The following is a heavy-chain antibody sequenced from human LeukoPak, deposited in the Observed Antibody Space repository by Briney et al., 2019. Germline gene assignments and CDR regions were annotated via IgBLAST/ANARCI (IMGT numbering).Heavy chain of an antibody. J-gene: IGHJ4*02. V-gene: IGHV4-59*08. CDR1: DDSISSYY. CDR2: IYYSGSP. D-gene: IGHD1-26*01. CDR3: ARPIVGATIGFDY. Sequence: PSETLSLTCTVSDDSISSYYWSWIRQPPGKGLEWIGYIYYSGSPNYNPSLKSRVAISVDTSKNQFSLRLSSVTAADTAVYYCARPIVGATIGFDYWGQGTLVTVSS.